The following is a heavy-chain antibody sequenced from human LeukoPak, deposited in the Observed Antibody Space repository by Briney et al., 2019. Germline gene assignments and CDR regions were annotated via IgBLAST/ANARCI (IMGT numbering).Heavy chain of an antibody. Sequence: SVTVSCKASGFTFTSSAMQWVRQARGQRLEWIGWIVVGSGNTNYAQKFQERVTITRDMSTSTAYMELSSLRSEDTGVYYCAAQSIAAAGMDYWGQGTLVTVSS. CDR3: AAQSIAAAGMDY. CDR2: IVVGSGNT. V-gene: IGHV1-58*02. D-gene: IGHD6-13*01. J-gene: IGHJ4*02. CDR1: GFTFTSSA.